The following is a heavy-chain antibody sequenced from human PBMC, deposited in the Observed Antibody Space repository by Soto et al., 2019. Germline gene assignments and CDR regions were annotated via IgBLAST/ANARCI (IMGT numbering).Heavy chain of an antibody. CDR3: AREKSYGDADY. D-gene: IGHD5-18*01. CDR1: GYTFTSYD. Sequence: QVQLVQSGAEVKKPEASVKVSCKASGYTFTSYDINWVRQATGQGLEWMGWMNPNSGNTGYAQKAQXXVTMTRNTSIRTAYMELSSLRSEDTAVYYCAREKSYGDADYWGQGTLVTVSS. V-gene: IGHV1-8*01. CDR2: MNPNSGNT. J-gene: IGHJ4*02.